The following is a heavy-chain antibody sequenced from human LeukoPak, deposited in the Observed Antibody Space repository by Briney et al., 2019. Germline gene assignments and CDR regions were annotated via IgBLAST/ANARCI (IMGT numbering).Heavy chain of an antibody. V-gene: IGHV1-46*01. CDR1: GYTFTSYY. CDR2: INPSGGST. Sequence: ASVKVSCKASGYTFTSYYMHWVRQAPGQGLEWVGIINPSGGSTSYAQKFQGRVTMTRDTSTSTVYMELSSLRSEDTAVYYGARESGDSSGYYYYYYYMDVWGKGTTVTVSS. J-gene: IGHJ6*03. D-gene: IGHD3-22*01. CDR3: ARESGDSSGYYYYYYYMDV.